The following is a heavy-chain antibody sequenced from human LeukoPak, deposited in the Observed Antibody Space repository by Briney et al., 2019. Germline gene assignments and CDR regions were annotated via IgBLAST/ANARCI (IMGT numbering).Heavy chain of an antibody. CDR2: IYTSGST. CDR3: AREGGRYCSSTSCYTIDY. V-gene: IGHV4-4*07. J-gene: IGHJ4*02. D-gene: IGHD2-2*02. Sequence: SETLSLTCTVSGGSISSYYWSWIRQPAGKGLEWIGRIYTSGSTNYNPSLKSRVTMSVDTSKNQFSLKLSSVTAADTAVYYCAREGGRYCSSTSCYTIDYWGQGTLVTVSS. CDR1: GGSISSYY.